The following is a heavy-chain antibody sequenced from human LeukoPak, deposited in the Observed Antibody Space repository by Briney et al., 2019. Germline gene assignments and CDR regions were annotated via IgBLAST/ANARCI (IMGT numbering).Heavy chain of an antibody. V-gene: IGHV1-8*01. CDR2: MNPNSGNT. CDR1: GYTFTSYD. J-gene: IGHJ6*04. CDR3: ARDPDILTGLDV. D-gene: IGHD3-9*01. Sequence: GASVKVSCKASGYTFTSYDINWVRQATGQGLEWMGWMNPNSGNTGYAQKFQGRVTMTRNTSISTAYMELSSLRSEDTAVYYCARDPDILTGLDVWGKGTTVTVSS.